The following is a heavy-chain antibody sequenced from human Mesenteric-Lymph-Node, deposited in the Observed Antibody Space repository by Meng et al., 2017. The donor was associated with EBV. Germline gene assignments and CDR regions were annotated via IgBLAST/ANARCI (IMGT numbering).Heavy chain of an antibody. V-gene: IGHV4-4*02. CDR2: IYHSGRT. CDR1: GGSIRSSNW. Sequence: QVQLQESGPGLVNPSGTLSLTCAVSGGSIRSSNWWSWVRQPPGKGLEWIGEIYHSGRTSYNPSLKSRVSLSVEKSKNHFSLNLSSVTAADTAVYYCARVTVTGGYYFDYWGQGSLVTVSS. D-gene: IGHD4-17*01. CDR3: ARVTVTGGYYFDY. J-gene: IGHJ4*02.